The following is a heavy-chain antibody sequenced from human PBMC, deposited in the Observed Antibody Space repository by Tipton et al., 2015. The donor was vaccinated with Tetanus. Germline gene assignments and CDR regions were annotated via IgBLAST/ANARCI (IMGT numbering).Heavy chain of an antibody. CDR3: SKDRADYFAPTTWFDP. CDR1: GFTFSNYA. Sequence: SLRLSCAASGFTFSNYALSWVRQAPGKGLEWVASISGGGRSTHYAESVQGRFTISRDNSQNTVFLQMNSLRAEDTAVYSCSKDRADYFAPTTWFDPWGQGTLVTVSS. J-gene: IGHJ5*02. V-gene: IGHV3-23*01. D-gene: IGHD3-9*01. CDR2: ISGGGRST.